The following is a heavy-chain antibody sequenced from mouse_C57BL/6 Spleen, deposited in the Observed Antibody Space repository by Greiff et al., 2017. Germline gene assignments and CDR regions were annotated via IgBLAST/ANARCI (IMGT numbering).Heavy chain of an antibody. D-gene: IGHD2-4*01. Sequence: VQLQQSGAELVRPGASVKLSCTASGFNIKDDYMHWVKQRPEQGLEWIGWIDPGNGDTEYASKFQGKATITADTSSNTAYLQLSSLTSEDTAVYYCTTLYDYDIYWGQGTTLTVSS. CDR3: TTLYDYDIY. CDR2: IDPGNGDT. V-gene: IGHV14-4*01. J-gene: IGHJ2*01. CDR1: GFNIKDDY.